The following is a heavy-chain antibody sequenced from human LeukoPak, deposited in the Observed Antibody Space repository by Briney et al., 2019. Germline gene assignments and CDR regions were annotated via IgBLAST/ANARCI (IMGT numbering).Heavy chain of an antibody. V-gene: IGHV3-74*01. CDR2: INSDGSRT. CDR1: GFTXSTYW. J-gene: IGHJ3*02. Sequence: GGSLRLSCAASGFTXSTYWMHWVRQAPGKGLVWVSRINSDGSRTTYADSVKGRFTISRDNAKNTLYLQMNSLRTEDTAVYYCARPETQYSSGLDGFDIWGQGTMVTVSS. D-gene: IGHD6-19*01. CDR3: ARPETQYSSGLDGFDI.